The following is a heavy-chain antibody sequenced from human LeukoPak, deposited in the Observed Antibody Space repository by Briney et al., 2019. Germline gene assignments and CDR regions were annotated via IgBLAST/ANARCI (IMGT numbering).Heavy chain of an antibody. CDR2: INEDGSER. Sequence: PGGSLRLSCAASGFSFSSYSMNWVRQAPGKGLEWVATINEDGSERYYMDSMKGRFTISRDNGDNSLYLQMNSLRAEDTAVYYCATASPYCSGDYCRLRFDYWGQGTQVTVSS. V-gene: IGHV3-7*03. D-gene: IGHD3-22*01. CDR3: ATASPYCSGDYCRLRFDY. CDR1: GFSFSSYS. J-gene: IGHJ4*02.